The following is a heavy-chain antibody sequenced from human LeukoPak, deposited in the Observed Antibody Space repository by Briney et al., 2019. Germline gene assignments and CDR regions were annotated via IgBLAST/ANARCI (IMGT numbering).Heavy chain of an antibody. CDR1: GGSISSGAYY. CDR3: ARRPIAAGNNWFDP. Sequence: SETLSLTCTVSGGSISSGAYYWGWVRQPPGKGLDWIGSIYYTGSTYYSPSLQTRATLSFDTSKNQFSLKLTSVTATDTAVYFCARRPIAAGNNWFDPWGQGTLVTVSS. V-gene: IGHV4-39*01. J-gene: IGHJ5*02. CDR2: IYYTGST. D-gene: IGHD6-13*01.